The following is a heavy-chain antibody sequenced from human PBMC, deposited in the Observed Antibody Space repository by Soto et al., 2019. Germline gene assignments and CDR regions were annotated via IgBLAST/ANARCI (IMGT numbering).Heavy chain of an antibody. CDR2: ITPFSGDV. D-gene: IGHD7-27*01. CDR3: AGGGAGSGPFNWERPDH. J-gene: IGHJ4*02. V-gene: IGHV1-45*02. Sequence: SVKVSPKALGNTRTYRYLHWVRQAPGQALEWMGWITPFSGDVHYAQKFQERVTITRDRSINTAYRQMSSLRSEDTAMYFCAGGGAGSGPFNWERPDHWGQGTLVTVSS. CDR1: GNTRTYRY.